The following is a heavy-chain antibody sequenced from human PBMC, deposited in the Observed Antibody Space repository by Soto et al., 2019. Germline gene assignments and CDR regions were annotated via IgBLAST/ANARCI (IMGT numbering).Heavy chain of an antibody. CDR3: ARDYYDSSGYQNLDY. CDR2: IYYSGST. CDR1: GGSISSGDYY. V-gene: IGHV4-30-4*01. Sequence: SETLSLTCTVSGGSISSGDYYWSWIRQPPGKGLEWIGYIYYSGSTYYNPSLKSRVTISVDTSKNQFSLKLSSVTAADTAVYYCARDYYDSSGYQNLDYWGQGTLVTVSS. D-gene: IGHD3-22*01. J-gene: IGHJ4*02.